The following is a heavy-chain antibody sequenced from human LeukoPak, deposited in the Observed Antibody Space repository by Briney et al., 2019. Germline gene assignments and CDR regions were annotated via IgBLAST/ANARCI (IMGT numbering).Heavy chain of an antibody. J-gene: IGHJ4*02. CDR2: IYFSGST. CDR3: ARSGSGTYFVDY. V-gene: IGHV4-39*01. Sequence: PETLSLTCTVSGGSISSSRYYWGWIRHPPGKGLEWIGSIYFSGSTYYNPSLKSRVPISVDTSNNQFSLTLSSVTAADTAVYYCARSGSGTYFVDYWGQGTLVTVSS. CDR1: GGSISSSRYY. D-gene: IGHD3-10*01.